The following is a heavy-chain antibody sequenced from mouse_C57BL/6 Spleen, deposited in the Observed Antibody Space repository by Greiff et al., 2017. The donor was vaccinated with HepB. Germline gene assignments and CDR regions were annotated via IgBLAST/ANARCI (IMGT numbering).Heavy chain of an antibody. V-gene: IGHV1-53*01. CDR2: INPSNGGT. Sequence: VQLQQPGTELVKPGASVKLSCKASGYTFTSYWMHWVKQRPGQGLEWIGNINPSNGGTNYNEKFKSKATLTVDTSSSTAYMQLSSLTSEDSAVYYCARGRGLLPHFDYWGQGTTLTVSS. D-gene: IGHD1-1*01. CDR1: GYTFTSYW. CDR3: ARGRGLLPHFDY. J-gene: IGHJ2*01.